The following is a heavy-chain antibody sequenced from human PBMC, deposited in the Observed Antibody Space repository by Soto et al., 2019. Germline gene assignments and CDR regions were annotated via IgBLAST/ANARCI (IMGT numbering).Heavy chain of an antibody. D-gene: IGHD3-16*01. CDR3: ARDPRGITYYYYGMDV. V-gene: IGHV3-30-3*01. CDR2: ISYDGSNK. CDR1: GFTFSSYA. J-gene: IGHJ6*02. Sequence: GGSLRLSCAASGFTFSSYAMHWVRQAPGKGLEWVAVISYDGSNKYYADSVKGRFTISRDNSKNTLYLQMNSLRAEETAVYYCARDPRGITYYYYGMDVWGQGTTVTVSS.